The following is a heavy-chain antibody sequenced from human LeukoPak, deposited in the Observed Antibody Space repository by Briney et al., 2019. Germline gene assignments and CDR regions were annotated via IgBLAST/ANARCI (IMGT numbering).Heavy chain of an antibody. V-gene: IGHV3-11*01. CDR2: ISSSGSTI. D-gene: IGHD5-18*01. CDR1: GGSISSYY. Sequence: LSLTCTVSGGSISSYYWSWIRQAPGKGLEWVSYISSSGSTIYYADSVKGRFTISRDNAKNSLYLQMNSLRAEDTAVYYCARDIFSEGRYSPSGGLDYWGQGTLVTVSS. CDR3: ARDIFSEGRYSPSGGLDY. J-gene: IGHJ4*02.